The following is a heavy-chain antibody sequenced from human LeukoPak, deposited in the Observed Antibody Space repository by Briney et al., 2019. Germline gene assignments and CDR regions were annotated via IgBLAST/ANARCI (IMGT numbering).Heavy chain of an antibody. CDR3: ARDLRTFDP. V-gene: IGHV4-59*11. CDR1: GGSISSHY. J-gene: IGHJ5*02. Sequence: YPSETLSLTCTVPGGSISSHYWSWIRQPPGKGLEWIGYIYYSGSTNYNPSLKSRVTISVDTSKNQFSLKLSSVTAADTAVYYCARDLRTFDPWGQGTLVTVSS. CDR2: IYYSGST.